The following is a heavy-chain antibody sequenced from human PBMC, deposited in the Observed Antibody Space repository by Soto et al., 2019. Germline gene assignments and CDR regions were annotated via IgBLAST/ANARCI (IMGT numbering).Heavy chain of an antibody. Sequence: QVVLLQSGAEVKEPGSSVRVSCQVSGSTFNNFAFSWVRQAPGHGPEWMGGIVVDSNTAEYSQRFQDRVTIIADTSTDTLYMELGSLTFEDTAFYYCARAIKRWEVNYYFDFWGQGTLVTVSS. J-gene: IGHJ4*02. CDR3: ARAIKRWEVNYYFDF. D-gene: IGHD1-26*01. CDR2: IVVDSNTA. V-gene: IGHV1-69*06. CDR1: GSTFNNFA.